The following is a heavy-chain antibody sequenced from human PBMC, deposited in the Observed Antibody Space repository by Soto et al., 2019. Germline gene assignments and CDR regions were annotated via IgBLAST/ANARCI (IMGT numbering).Heavy chain of an antibody. CDR1: GYSFTSYW. CDR2: IYPGDSDT. Sequence: PGESLKISCKGSGYSFTSYWIGWVRQMPGKGLEWMGIIYPGDSDTRYSPSFQGQVTISADKSISTAYLQWSSLKASDTAMYYCARQYCGGDCYFGWFDPWGQGNLVTVSS. J-gene: IGHJ5*02. D-gene: IGHD2-21*02. V-gene: IGHV5-51*01. CDR3: ARQYCGGDCYFGWFDP.